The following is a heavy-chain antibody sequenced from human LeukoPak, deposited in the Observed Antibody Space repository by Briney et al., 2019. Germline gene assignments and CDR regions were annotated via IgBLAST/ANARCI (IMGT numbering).Heavy chain of an antibody. CDR1: GGSFSGYY. D-gene: IGHD3-10*01. J-gene: IGHJ4*02. Sequence: SSETLSLTCAVYGGSFSGYYWSWIRQPPGKGLEWIGEINHSGSTNYNPSLKSRVTISVDTSKNQFSLKLSSVTAADTAVYYCARYFGARQGRLYYFDYWGQGTLVTVSS. CDR3: ARYFGARQGRLYYFDY. CDR2: INHSGST. V-gene: IGHV4-34*01.